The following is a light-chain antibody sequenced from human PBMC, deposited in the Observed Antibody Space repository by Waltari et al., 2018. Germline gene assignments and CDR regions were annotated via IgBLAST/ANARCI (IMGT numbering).Light chain of an antibody. CDR1: QDITNY. Sequence: DIQMTQSPSSLSVSVGDRVSITCQASQDITNYLNWYQQKTGKAPNLLIYYASTLSAGVPSRLSGGGSGTDFTLTISSLQTEDIATYYCQHYDNLPITFGQGTRLGIK. J-gene: IGKJ5*01. CDR2: YAS. CDR3: QHYDNLPIT. V-gene: IGKV1-33*01.